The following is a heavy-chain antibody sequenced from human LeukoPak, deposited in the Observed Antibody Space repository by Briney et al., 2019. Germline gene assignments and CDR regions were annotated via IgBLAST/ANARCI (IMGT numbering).Heavy chain of an antibody. D-gene: IGHD2-15*01. CDR2: ISGSGLST. Sequence: GGSLRLSCAASGFTFYDYGMTWVRQAPGKGLEWVSTISGSGLSTYYADSVKGRFTISRDNTKNSLYLQMNSLRAEDTAVYYCAKDGGSDPDSFDIWGQGTMVTVSS. CDR1: GFTFYDYG. J-gene: IGHJ3*02. V-gene: IGHV3-23*01. CDR3: AKDGGSDPDSFDI.